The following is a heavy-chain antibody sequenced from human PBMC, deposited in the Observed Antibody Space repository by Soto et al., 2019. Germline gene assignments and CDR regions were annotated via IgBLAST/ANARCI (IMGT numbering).Heavy chain of an antibody. Sequence: SETLSLTCTVSGGSISSYYWSWIRQPAGKGLEWIGRIYTSGSTNYNPSLKSRVTMSVDTSKNQFSLKLSSVTAADTAVYYCARDRRIQGYSDSSGSLDYWGQGTLVTVSS. CDR2: IYTSGST. CDR3: ARDRRIQGYSDSSGSLDY. V-gene: IGHV4-4*07. CDR1: GGSISSYY. J-gene: IGHJ4*02. D-gene: IGHD3-22*01.